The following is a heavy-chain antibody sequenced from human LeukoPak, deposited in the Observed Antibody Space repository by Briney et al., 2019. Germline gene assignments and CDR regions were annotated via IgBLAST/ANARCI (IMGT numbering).Heavy chain of an antibody. CDR3: ARVPATATRPIFDY. J-gene: IGHJ4*02. D-gene: IGHD2-2*01. Sequence: GGSLRLSCAASGFTFNSYGMHWVRQGPGKGLEWVAFIRYDGSIKYYADSVKGRFTISRDNSKNTVYLHMNSLRVEDTAVYYCARVPATATRPIFDYWGQGTLVTVSS. V-gene: IGHV3-30*02. CDR2: IRYDGSIK. CDR1: GFTFNSYG.